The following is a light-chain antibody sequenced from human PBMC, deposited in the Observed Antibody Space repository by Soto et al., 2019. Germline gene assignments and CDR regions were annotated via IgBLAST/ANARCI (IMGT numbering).Light chain of an antibody. CDR3: QQSDNFPFT. CDR2: DAS. CDR1: QDIKTN. V-gene: IGKV1-33*01. J-gene: IGKJ3*01. Sequence: DIQMTQSPSSLSASVGDRVTITCQESQDIKTNLNWFQQKSGKAPRLLVYDASNLETGVTSRVSGIGSGTEFTFTISSLQPEDAATYYCQQSDNFPFTFGPGTKVDI.